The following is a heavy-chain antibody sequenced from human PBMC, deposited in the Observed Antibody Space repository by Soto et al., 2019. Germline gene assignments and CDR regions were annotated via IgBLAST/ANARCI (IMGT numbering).Heavy chain of an antibody. CDR3: AKDRLKYSSSSNNWFDP. CDR2: ISGSGGST. CDR1: GFTFSSYA. J-gene: IGHJ5*02. D-gene: IGHD6-6*01. V-gene: IGHV3-23*01. Sequence: GSLRLCFAASGFTFSSYAMSWVRQAPGKGLEWVSAISGSGGSTYYADSVKGRFTISRDNSKNTLYLQMNSLRAEDTAVYYCAKDRLKYSSSSNNWFDPWGQGTLVTVSS.